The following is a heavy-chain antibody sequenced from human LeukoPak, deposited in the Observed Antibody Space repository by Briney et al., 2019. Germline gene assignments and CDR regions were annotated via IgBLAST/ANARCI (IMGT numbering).Heavy chain of an antibody. CDR3: ARGDSRYDY. CDR1: GFTFDDYG. V-gene: IGHV3-20*04. D-gene: IGHD3-22*01. CDR2: VNWNGDRI. J-gene: IGHJ4*02. Sequence: GGSLRLSCAASGFTFDDYGMSWVRQAPGKGLEWVSGVNWNGDRIGYADSVKGRFTISRDNAKNSLYLQTNSLRAEDTALYYCARGDSRYDYWGQGTLVTVSS.